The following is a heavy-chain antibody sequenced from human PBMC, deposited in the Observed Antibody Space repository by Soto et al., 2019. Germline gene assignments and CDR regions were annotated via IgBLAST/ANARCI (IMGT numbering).Heavy chain of an antibody. D-gene: IGHD6-19*01. J-gene: IGHJ5*02. CDR2: ISGSGGST. V-gene: IGHV3-23*01. CDR1: GFTFSSYA. CDR3: AKDLYSSGWYPQADWFDP. Sequence: GGSLRLSCAASGFTFSSYAMSWVRQAPGKGLEWVSAISGSGGSTYYADSVKGRFTISRDNSKNTLYLQMNSLRAEDTAVYYCAKDLYSSGWYPQADWFDPWGQGTLVTVSS.